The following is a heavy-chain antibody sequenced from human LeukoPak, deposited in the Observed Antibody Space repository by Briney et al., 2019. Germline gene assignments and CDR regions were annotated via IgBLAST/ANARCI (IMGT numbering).Heavy chain of an antibody. Sequence: PSETLSLTCTVSGGSISSSSYYWGWIRQPPGKGLEWIGSIYYSGSTYYNPSLKSRVTISVDTSKNQFSLKLSSVTAADTAVYYCARRSGHSSSWYFDYWGQGTLVTVSS. D-gene: IGHD6-13*01. CDR1: GGSISSSSYY. CDR3: ARRSGHSSSWYFDY. CDR2: IYYSGST. J-gene: IGHJ4*02. V-gene: IGHV4-39*01.